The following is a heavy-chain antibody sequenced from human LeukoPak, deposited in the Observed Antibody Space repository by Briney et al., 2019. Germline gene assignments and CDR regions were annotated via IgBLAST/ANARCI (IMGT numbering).Heavy chain of an antibody. Sequence: PSETLSLTCAVYGGSFSGYYWSWIRQPPGKGLEWIGEINHSGSTNYNPSLKSRVTISVDTSKNQFSLKLSSVTAADTAVYYCATSYGSGSYLRSSPAYWGQGTLVTVSS. J-gene: IGHJ4*02. V-gene: IGHV4-34*01. CDR1: GGSFSGYY. CDR2: INHSGST. D-gene: IGHD3-10*01. CDR3: ATSYGSGSYLRSSPAY.